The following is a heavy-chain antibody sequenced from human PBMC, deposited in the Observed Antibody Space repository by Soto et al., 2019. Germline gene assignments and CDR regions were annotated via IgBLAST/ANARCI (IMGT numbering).Heavy chain of an antibody. D-gene: IGHD6-13*01. Sequence: GASVMVSCKASENTFSTYSLHWVRQAPGQGLEWMGVINPTTTTTTDAQKFQGRVTMTRDTSTSTVFLELSSLRSGDTAVYFCARDLYSTSWYVRAFDMWGQGTMVTVSS. CDR2: INPTTTTT. CDR1: ENTFSTYS. J-gene: IGHJ3*02. V-gene: IGHV1-46*03. CDR3: ARDLYSTSWYVRAFDM.